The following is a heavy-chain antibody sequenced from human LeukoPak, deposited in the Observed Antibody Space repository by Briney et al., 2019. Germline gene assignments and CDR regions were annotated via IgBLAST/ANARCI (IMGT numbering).Heavy chain of an antibody. J-gene: IGHJ4*02. CDR1: GFTFSSYA. Sequence: PGGXXXXXCAASGFTFSSYAMSWVRQAPGKGLEWVSAISGSGGSTYYADSVKGRFTISRDNSKNTLYLQMNSLRAEDTAVYYCAKERAAAGTRGYFDYWGQGTLVTVSS. CDR2: ISGSGGST. D-gene: IGHD6-13*01. CDR3: AKERAAAGTRGYFDY. V-gene: IGHV3-23*01.